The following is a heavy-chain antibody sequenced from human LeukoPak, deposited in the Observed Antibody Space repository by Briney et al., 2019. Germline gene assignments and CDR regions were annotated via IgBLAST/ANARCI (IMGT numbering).Heavy chain of an antibody. V-gene: IGHV3-23*01. D-gene: IGHD3-22*01. Sequence: GGSLRLSCAASGFTFSSYAMSWVRQAPGKGLEWVSAISGSGGSTYYADSVKGRLTISRDNSKNTLYLQMNSLRAEDTAVYYCAKDRGYYYDSSGPDAFDIWGQGTMVTVSS. J-gene: IGHJ3*02. CDR1: GFTFSSYA. CDR2: ISGSGGST. CDR3: AKDRGYYYDSSGPDAFDI.